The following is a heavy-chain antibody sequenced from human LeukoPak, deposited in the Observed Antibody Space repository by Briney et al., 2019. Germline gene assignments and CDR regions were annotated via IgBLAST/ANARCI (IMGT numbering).Heavy chain of an antibody. V-gene: IGHV3-48*03. CDR2: IISSGSAI. CDR1: GFSISAFE. CDR3: ARRFDS. J-gene: IGHJ4*02. Sequence: GGSLRLSCTVTGFSISAFEMNWVRQAPGKGLEWVSQIISSGSAIYYADSVKGRFTLSRDNAKNSLYLQMSSLRVEDTAAYYCARRFDSWGQGTLVTVSS.